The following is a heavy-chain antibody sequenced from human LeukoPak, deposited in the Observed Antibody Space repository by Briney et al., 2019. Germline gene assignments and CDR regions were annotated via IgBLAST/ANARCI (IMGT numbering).Heavy chain of an antibody. CDR1: GYTLTSYY. V-gene: IGHV1-18*04. J-gene: IGHJ4*02. Sequence: SVKVSCKASGYTLTSYYMHWVRQAPGQGLEWMRWISAYNGNTNYAQKLQGRGTMTADTSTSKAYMELGSLRSGDTAVYYCAREGYDFWSGYYTFDYWGQGTLVTVSS. CDR3: AREGYDFWSGYYTFDY. D-gene: IGHD3-3*01. CDR2: ISAYNGNT.